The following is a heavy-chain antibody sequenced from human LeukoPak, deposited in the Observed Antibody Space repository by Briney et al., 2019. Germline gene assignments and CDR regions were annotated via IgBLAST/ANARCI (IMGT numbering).Heavy chain of an antibody. CDR2: INPNSGDT. Sequence: GASVKVSCKASGYTFTACYMQWVRQTPGQGLEWVGWINPNSGDTNYAQNLQGRVTMTWDTSISTAYMELRNLRSDDTAVYYCARSERWYFVSDYWGQGTLVTVSS. V-gene: IGHV1-2*02. CDR3: ARSERWYFVSDY. D-gene: IGHD6-13*01. CDR1: GYTFTACY. J-gene: IGHJ4*02.